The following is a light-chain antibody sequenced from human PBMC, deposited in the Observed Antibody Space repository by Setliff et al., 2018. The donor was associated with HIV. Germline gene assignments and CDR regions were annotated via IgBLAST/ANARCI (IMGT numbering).Light chain of an antibody. J-gene: IGLJ1*01. CDR3: QAWDSTTGL. Sequence: SYEMTQPPSVSVSPGQTASITCSGDKLGHKYASWYQQKSCQSPVVVMYQDTKRPSGIPERFSGSNSGNTATLTISGTQAMDEDDYYCQAWDSTTGLFGTGTKVTVL. CDR1: KLGHKY. CDR2: QDT. V-gene: IGLV3-1*01.